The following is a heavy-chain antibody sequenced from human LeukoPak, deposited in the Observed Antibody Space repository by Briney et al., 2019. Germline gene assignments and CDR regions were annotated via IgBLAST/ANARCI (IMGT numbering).Heavy chain of an antibody. D-gene: IGHD1-26*01. CDR2: INAGNGNT. V-gene: IGHV1-3*01. J-gene: IGHJ4*02. CDR1: GYTFTSYA. Sequence: ASVKVSCKASGYTFTSYAMHWVRQAPGQRLEWMGWINAGNGNTKYSQKFQGRVTITRDTSASTAYMELSSLRSEDTAVYYCARDQMAWELSSPFDYWGQGTLVTVSS. CDR3: ARDQMAWELSSPFDY.